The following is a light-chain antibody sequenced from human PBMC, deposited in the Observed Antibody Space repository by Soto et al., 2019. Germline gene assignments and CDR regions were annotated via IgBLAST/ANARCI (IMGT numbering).Light chain of an antibody. CDR3: QQRHMWPIT. CDR1: QSFRGL. CDR2: DAY. Sequence: EIVMTQSPATLSVSPGERATLSCRASQSFRGLLAWYQQKPGQAPRLIIYDAYNRATGIPPRFSGSGSGTDSTLTISSLEPEDSAVYYCQQRHMWPITFGQGTRLEIK. J-gene: IGKJ5*01. V-gene: IGKV3-11*01.